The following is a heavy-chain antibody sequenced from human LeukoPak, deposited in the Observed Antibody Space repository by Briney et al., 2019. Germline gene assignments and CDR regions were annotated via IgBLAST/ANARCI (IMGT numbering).Heavy chain of an antibody. V-gene: IGHV1-2*02. D-gene: IGHD3-10*01. CDR1: GYTFTGYY. Sequence: GASVKVSCKASGYTFTGYYMHWVRQAPGRGLEWMGWINPNSGGTNYAQKFQGRVTMTRDTSISTAYMELSRLRSDDTAVYYCARVLKYYGSGNMDVWGKGTTVTISS. CDR2: INPNSGGT. CDR3: ARVLKYYGSGNMDV. J-gene: IGHJ6*03.